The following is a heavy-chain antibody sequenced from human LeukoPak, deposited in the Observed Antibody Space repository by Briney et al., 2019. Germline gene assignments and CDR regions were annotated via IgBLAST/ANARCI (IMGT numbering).Heavy chain of an antibody. V-gene: IGHV1-18*01. CDR2: ISAYNGNT. D-gene: IGHD3-10*01. Sequence: ASVKVSCKASGYTFTSYGISWVRHAPGQGLEWMGWISAYNGNTNYAQKLQGRVTMTTDTSTSTAYMELRSLRSDDTAVYYCARDVWFGELPSSPTDYWGQGTLVTVSS. CDR3: ARDVWFGELPSSPTDY. CDR1: GYTFTSYG. J-gene: IGHJ4*02.